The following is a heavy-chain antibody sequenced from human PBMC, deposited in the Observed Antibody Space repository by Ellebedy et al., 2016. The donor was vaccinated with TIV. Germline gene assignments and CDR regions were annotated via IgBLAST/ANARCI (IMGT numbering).Heavy chain of an antibody. D-gene: IGHD3-10*01. CDR3: AKSGGWFGESNRSFLVDV. Sequence: PGGSLRLSCAASGFTFSSYSLNWVRQAPGKGLEWVSYISSSSSTMYYADSVKGRFTISRDNAKSSLFLQMNSLRDEDTAVYYCAKSGGWFGESNRSFLVDVWGQGTTVTVSS. CDR2: ISSSSSTM. J-gene: IGHJ6*02. CDR1: GFTFSSYS. V-gene: IGHV3-48*02.